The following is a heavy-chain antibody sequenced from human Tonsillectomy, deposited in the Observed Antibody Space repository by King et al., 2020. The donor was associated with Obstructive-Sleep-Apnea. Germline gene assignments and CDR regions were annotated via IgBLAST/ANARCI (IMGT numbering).Heavy chain of an antibody. Sequence: VQLVESGGGLVQPGGSLRLSCAASGFTFSSYDMHWVRQATGKGLEWVSAIGTAGDTYYPGSVKGRFTISRENAKNSLYLQMNSLRAGDTAVYYCARSQWLVVPHYYWGQGTLVTVSS. CDR2: IGTAGDT. V-gene: IGHV3-13*04. D-gene: IGHD6-19*01. CDR1: GFTFSSYD. CDR3: ARSQWLVVPHYY. J-gene: IGHJ4*02.